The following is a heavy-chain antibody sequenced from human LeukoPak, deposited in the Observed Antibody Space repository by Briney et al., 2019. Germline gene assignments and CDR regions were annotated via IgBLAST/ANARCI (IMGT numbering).Heavy chain of an antibody. CDR1: GYSISSGYY. CDR3: ARARREMVDY. V-gene: IGHV4-38-2*02. J-gene: IGHJ4*02. Sequence: SETLSLTCSVSGYSISSGYYWGWIRQPPGKGLEWIGSIYHSGSTYYNPSLRSRVTISVDTSKNQFSLKLSSVTAADTAVYYCARARREMVDYWGQGILVTVSS. CDR2: IYHSGST. D-gene: IGHD5-24*01.